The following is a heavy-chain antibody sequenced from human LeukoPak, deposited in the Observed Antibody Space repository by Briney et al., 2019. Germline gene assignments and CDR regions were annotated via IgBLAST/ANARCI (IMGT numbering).Heavy chain of an antibody. J-gene: IGHJ4*02. CDR3: ARLGRLPYFDS. CDR2: ISGSGSSI. CDR1: GFLFRNYE. V-gene: IGHV3-48*03. D-gene: IGHD2-15*01. Sequence: GGSLRLSCEASGFLFRNYEMKWVRQAPGKGLEWISFISGSGSSIFYADSVKGRFTVSRDNAKNSLHLQMTNLRVEDTAVYYCARLGRLPYFDSRGQGVLVAVSS.